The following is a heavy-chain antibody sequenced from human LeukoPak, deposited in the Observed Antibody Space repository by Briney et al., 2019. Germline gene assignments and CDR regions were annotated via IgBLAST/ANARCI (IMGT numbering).Heavy chain of an antibody. CDR1: GGSFSGYY. D-gene: IGHD6-19*01. J-gene: IGHJ4*02. V-gene: IGHV4-34*01. CDR3: ARHGAATGYSSGWYDTY. CDR2: IYYSGST. Sequence: PSETLSLTCAVYGGSFSGYYWSWIRQPPGKGLEWIGSIYYSGSTYYNPSLKSRVTISVDTSKNQFSLKLSSVTAADTAVYYCARHGAATGYSSGWYDTYWGQGTLVTVSS.